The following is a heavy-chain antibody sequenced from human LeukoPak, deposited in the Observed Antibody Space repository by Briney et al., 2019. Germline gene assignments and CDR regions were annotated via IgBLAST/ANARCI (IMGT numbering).Heavy chain of an antibody. V-gene: IGHV3-23*01. J-gene: IGHJ4*02. CDR1: GFTFSSYA. CDR2: ISGSGGST. D-gene: IGHD6-13*01. Sequence: GGSLRLSCAASGFTFSSYAMSWVRQAPGKGLEWVSAISGSGGSTYYADSVKGRFTISRDNSKNTLYLQMNSLRAEDTAVYYCANLHVTGYSSSWPHLSWGQGTLVTVSS. CDR3: ANLHVTGYSSSWPHLS.